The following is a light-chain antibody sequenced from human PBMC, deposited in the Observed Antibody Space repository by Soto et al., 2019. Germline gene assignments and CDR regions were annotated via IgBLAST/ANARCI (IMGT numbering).Light chain of an antibody. J-gene: IGKJ4*01. Sequence: EIVLTQSPATLSLSPGERATLSCRASQSVISYLAWYQQKPSQAHRLLIYDASNRATGIPARFSGSRYGTDFTLTISSLDPEDFAVYYCPKRSDSSPITFGGATNVEI. V-gene: IGKV3-11*01. CDR1: QSVISY. CDR3: PKRSDSSPIT. CDR2: DAS.